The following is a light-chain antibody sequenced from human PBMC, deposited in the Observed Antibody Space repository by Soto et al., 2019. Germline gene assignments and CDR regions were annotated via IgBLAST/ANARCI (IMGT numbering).Light chain of an antibody. V-gene: IGKV3-20*01. CDR1: QSVSSSY. CDR3: QQYGSSLWT. Sequence: ESVLTQSPGTLSLSPGERATLSCRASQSVSSSYLAWYQQKPGQAPRLLIYGASSRATGTPDRFSGSGSGTDFTLTISRLEPEDFAVYYCQQYGSSLWTFGQGTKV. CDR2: GAS. J-gene: IGKJ1*01.